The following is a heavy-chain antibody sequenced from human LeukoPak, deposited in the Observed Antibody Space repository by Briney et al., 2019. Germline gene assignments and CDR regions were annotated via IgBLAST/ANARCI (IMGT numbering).Heavy chain of an antibody. V-gene: IGHV4-59*01. CDR3: ASSGSGGFYYYYGMDV. Sequence: SETLSLTCTVSGGSISSYYWSWIRQPPGKGLEWIGYIYYSGSTNYNPSLKSRVTISVDTSKNQFSLKLSSVTAADTAVYYCASSGSGGFYYYYGMDVWGKGTTVTVSS. D-gene: IGHD6-19*01. J-gene: IGHJ6*04. CDR1: GGSISSYY. CDR2: IYYSGST.